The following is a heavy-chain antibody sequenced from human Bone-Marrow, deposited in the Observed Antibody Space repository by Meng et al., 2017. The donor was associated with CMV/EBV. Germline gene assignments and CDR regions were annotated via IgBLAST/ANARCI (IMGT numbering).Heavy chain of an antibody. CDR1: GYSISSGYY. J-gene: IGHJ4*02. V-gene: IGHV4-61*01. CDR2: IYYSGSS. D-gene: IGHD5-24*01. Sequence: SETLSLTCTVSGYSISSGYYWGWIRQPPGKGLEWIGYIYYSGSSNYNPSLKSRVTISVDTSKNQFSLKLSSVTAADTAVYYCARQVDGYRVDYWGQGTLVTVSS. CDR3: ARQVDGYRVDY.